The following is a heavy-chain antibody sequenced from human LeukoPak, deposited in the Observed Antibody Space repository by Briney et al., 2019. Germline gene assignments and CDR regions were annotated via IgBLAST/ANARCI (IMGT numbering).Heavy chain of an antibody. J-gene: IGHJ6*04. V-gene: IGHV3-23*01. CDR1: GFTFSSYA. CDR3: AKEILTGRYYGMDV. D-gene: IGHD3-9*01. CDR2: ISGSGGST. Sequence: GGSLRLSCAASGFTFSSYAMSWVRQAPGKGLEWVSAISGSGGSTYYADSVKGRFTISRDNSKNTLCLQMNSPRAEDTALYYCAKEILTGRYYGMDVWGKGTTVTVSS.